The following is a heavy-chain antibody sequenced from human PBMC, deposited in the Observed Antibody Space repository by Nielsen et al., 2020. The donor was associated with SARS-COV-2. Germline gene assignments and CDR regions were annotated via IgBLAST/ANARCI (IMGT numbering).Heavy chain of an antibody. J-gene: IGHJ4*02. CDR2: INAGNGNT. Sequence: ASVKVSCKASGYTFTSYAMHWVRQAPGQRLEWMGWINAGNGNTKYSQKFQGRVTMTTDTSTSTAYMELRSLRSDDTAVYYCATQRGYWPHYFDYWGQGTLVTVSS. D-gene: IGHD1-26*01. V-gene: IGHV1-3*01. CDR3: ATQRGYWPHYFDY. CDR1: GYTFTSYA.